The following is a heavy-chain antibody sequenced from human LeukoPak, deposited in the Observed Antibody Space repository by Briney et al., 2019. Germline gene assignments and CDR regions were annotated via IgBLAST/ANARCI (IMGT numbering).Heavy chain of an antibody. CDR1: GFTFGNYW. V-gene: IGHV3-7*03. CDR2: IKQDGSDK. J-gene: IGHJ4*02. CDR3: ARWATSFDL. Sequence: GGSLRLSCAASGFTFGNYWMSWVREAPGKGLEWVANIKQDGSDKYYVDSVTGRFTISRDNAKNSLYLQMNSLRAEDTAVYYCARWATSFDLWGQGTLVTVSS. D-gene: IGHD6-6*01.